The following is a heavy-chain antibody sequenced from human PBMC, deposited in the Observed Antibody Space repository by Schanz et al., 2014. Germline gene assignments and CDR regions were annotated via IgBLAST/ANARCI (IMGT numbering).Heavy chain of an antibody. V-gene: IGHV1-18*04. Sequence: QVQLVQSGAEVEKPGASVTVSCKASGYMYTSHFLHWVRQAPGQRLEWMGWINVYNGDTKFAKTFQDRVTLTTDTSTSTAYMELRSLRSDDTAVYYCARNIIATARAYDIWGQGTMVTVSS. J-gene: IGHJ3*02. CDR1: GYMYTSHF. CDR2: INVYNGDT. CDR3: ARNIIATARAYDI. D-gene: IGHD6-13*01.